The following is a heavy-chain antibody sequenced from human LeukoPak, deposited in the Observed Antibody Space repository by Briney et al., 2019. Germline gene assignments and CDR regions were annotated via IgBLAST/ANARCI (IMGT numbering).Heavy chain of an antibody. D-gene: IGHD3-3*02. J-gene: IGHJ4*02. CDR2: ISGTGYTI. CDR3: ARDAFL. CDR1: GFTFTRYE. V-gene: IGHV3-48*03. Sequence: PGGSLRLSCVASGFTFTRYEINSVPEAPGKGLEWVSYISGTGYTIYYADSVKGRFTISRDNAKNSLYLQMSSLRAEDTAVYYCARDAFLGGQGTLVTVSS.